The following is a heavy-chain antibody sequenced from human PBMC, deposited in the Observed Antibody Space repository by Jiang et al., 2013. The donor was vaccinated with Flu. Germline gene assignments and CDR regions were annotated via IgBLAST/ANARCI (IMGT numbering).Heavy chain of an antibody. CDR1: GFTFSIYG. CDR2: IWYDGSKK. CDR3: ARPRDGYNTGYYYGLDV. V-gene: IGHV3-33*01. J-gene: IGHJ6*04. D-gene: IGHD5-24*01. Sequence: QLVESGGGVVQPGRSLRLSCAASGFTFSIYGMHWVRQAPGKGLEWVAVIWYDGSKKYYADSVKGRFTISRDNSKNTLYLQMNSLRAEDTAVYYCARPRDGYNTGYYYGLDVWGKGTTVTVSS.